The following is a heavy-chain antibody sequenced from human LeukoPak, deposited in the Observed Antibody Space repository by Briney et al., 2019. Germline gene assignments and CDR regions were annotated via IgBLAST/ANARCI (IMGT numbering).Heavy chain of an antibody. V-gene: IGHV4-59*01. Sequence: PSETLSLTCTVSGGSINTYYWSWIRQPPGKGLEWIGYLYNSGTTNYNPSLKSRVSISGDTSKNQFSLKLNSMTAADTAVHYCATRGVKTTRFDYWGQGILVTVSS. J-gene: IGHJ4*02. D-gene: IGHD1-1*01. CDR1: GGSINTYY. CDR2: LYNSGTT. CDR3: ATRGVKTTRFDY.